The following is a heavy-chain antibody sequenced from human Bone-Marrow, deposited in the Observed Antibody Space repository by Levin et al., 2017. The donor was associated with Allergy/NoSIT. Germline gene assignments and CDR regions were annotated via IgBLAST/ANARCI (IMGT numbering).Heavy chain of an antibody. CDR3: AREYVGVTTSSFYYYGMDV. V-gene: IGHV3-33*01. CDR2: IWYDGSNK. J-gene: IGHJ6*02. Sequence: PGGSLRLSCAASGFTFSSYGMHWVRQAPGKGLEWVAVIWYDGSNKYYADSVKGRFTISRDNSKNTLYLQMNSLRAEDTAVYYCAREYVGVTTSSFYYYGMDVWGQGTTVTVSS. D-gene: IGHD4-11*01. CDR1: GFTFSSYG.